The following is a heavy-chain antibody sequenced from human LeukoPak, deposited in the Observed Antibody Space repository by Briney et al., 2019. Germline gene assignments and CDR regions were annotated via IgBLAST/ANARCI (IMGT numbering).Heavy chain of an antibody. Sequence: PSETLSLTCAVYGGSFSGYYWSWIRQPPGKGLEWVGEINHSGSTNYNPSLKRGVTISVDTSKNQFSLKLSSVTAADTAVYYCARGGGWHYYYYGMDVWGKGTTVTVSS. J-gene: IGHJ6*04. V-gene: IGHV4-34*01. CDR1: GGSFSGYY. CDR3: ARGGGWHYYYYGMDV. D-gene: IGHD6-19*01. CDR2: INHSGST.